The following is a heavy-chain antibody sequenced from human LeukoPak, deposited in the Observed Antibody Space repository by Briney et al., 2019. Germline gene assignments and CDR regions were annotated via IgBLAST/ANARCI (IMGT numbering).Heavy chain of an antibody. CDR1: GFTFSSYS. CDR2: ISSSSSTI. Sequence: GSLRLSCAASGFTFSSYSMNWVRQAPGKGLEWVSYISSSSSTIYYADSVKGRSTISRDNAKNSLYLQMNSLRDEDTAVYYCARDAAETYYDFWSGYLSYMDVWGKGTTVTVSS. V-gene: IGHV3-48*02. CDR3: ARDAAETYYDFWSGYLSYMDV. J-gene: IGHJ6*03. D-gene: IGHD3-3*01.